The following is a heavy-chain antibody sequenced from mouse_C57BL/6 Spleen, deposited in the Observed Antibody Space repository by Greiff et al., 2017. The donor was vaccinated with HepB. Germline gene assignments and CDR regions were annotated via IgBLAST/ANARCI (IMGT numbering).Heavy chain of an antibody. Sequence: QVHVKQPGAELVKPGASVKLSCKASGYTFTSYWMHWVKQRPGQGLEWIGMIHPNSGSTNYNEKFKSKATLTVDKSSSTAYMPLSSLTSEDSAVYYCARSQPITTVFDYWGQGTTLTVSS. J-gene: IGHJ2*01. CDR1: GYTFTSYW. CDR2: IHPNSGST. V-gene: IGHV1-64*01. D-gene: IGHD1-1*01. CDR3: ARSQPITTVFDY.